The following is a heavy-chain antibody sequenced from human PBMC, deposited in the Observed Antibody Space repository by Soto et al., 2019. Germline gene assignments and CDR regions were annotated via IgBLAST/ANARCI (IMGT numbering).Heavy chain of an antibody. J-gene: IGHJ4*02. CDR1: GFTFSTYP. CDR3: AKFLRNSFVDY. CDR2: VSGDGDDT. D-gene: IGHD3-3*01. Sequence: EVQLLESGGGLVQPGGSLRLSCAASGFTFSTYPMSWVRQAPGKGLEWVSAVSGDGDDTYYADSVKGRFTISRDNSKNTLFLQMTSMRAEDTAVYYCAKFLRNSFVDYWGQGTLVTVSS. V-gene: IGHV3-23*01.